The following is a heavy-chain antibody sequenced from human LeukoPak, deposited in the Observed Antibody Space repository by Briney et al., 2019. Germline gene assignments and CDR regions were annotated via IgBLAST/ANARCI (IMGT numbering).Heavy chain of an antibody. CDR1: GGTFSSYA. CDR2: IIPIFGTA. J-gene: IGHJ6*02. D-gene: IGHD3-22*01. Sequence: GASVKVSCKASGGTFSSYAISWVRQAPGQVLEWMGGIIPIFGTANYAQKFQGRVTITADESTSTAYMELSSLRSEDTAVYYCARPVTMIGLYYYYGMDVWGQGTTVTVSS. CDR3: ARPVTMIGLYYYYGMDV. V-gene: IGHV1-69*13.